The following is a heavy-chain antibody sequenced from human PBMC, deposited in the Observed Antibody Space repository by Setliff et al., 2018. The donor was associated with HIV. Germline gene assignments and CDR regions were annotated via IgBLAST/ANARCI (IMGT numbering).Heavy chain of an antibody. J-gene: IGHJ4*02. CDR2: IKQDGSEK. V-gene: IGHV3-7*05. CDR3: ATDCAVVGGTGSLDS. D-gene: IGHD1-26*01. CDR1: GFTFSNAW. Sequence: QAGGSLRLSCAASGFTFSNAWMSWVRQAPGKGLEWVANIKQDGSEKNYMDSVKGRFTISRDNAKNSLYLQMNSLRVEDTAVYYCATDCAVVGGTGSLDSWGQGTLVTVSS.